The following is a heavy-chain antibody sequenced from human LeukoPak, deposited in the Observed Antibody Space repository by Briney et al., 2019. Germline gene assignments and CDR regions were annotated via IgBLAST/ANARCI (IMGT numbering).Heavy chain of an antibody. CDR2: IWHSGGN. CDR3: ARDPSSTGYY. Sequence: SETLSLTCAVSGYSISTGYYWGWIRQPPGKGLEWIGNIWHSGGNYYNPSLKSRVTISLDTSKNQFSLRLTSATAADTAVYYCARDPSSTGYYWGQGILVIVSS. J-gene: IGHJ4*02. D-gene: IGHD4-17*01. V-gene: IGHV4-38-2*02. CDR1: GYSISTGYY.